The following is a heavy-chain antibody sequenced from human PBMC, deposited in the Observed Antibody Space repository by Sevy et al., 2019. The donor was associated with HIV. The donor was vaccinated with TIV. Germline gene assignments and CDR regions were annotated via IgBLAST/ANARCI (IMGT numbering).Heavy chain of an antibody. V-gene: IGHV4-4*07. J-gene: IGHJ6*02. Sequence: SDTLSLTCTVSGGSISSYYWSWIRQPAGKGLEWIGRIYTSGSTNYNPSLKSRVTMSVDTSKNQFSLKLSSVTAADTAVYYCAREQGIAAAGLYYYYGIDVWGQGTTVTVSS. CDR2: IYTSGST. D-gene: IGHD6-13*01. CDR1: GGSISSYY. CDR3: AREQGIAAAGLYYYYGIDV.